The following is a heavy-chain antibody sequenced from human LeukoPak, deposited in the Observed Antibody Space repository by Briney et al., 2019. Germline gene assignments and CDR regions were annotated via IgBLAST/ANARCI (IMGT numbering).Heavy chain of an antibody. J-gene: IGHJ6*03. CDR1: GGSISSYY. Sequence: PSETLSLTCTVSGGSISSYYWSWIRQPPGKGLGWIGYMYTSGSTSSNPSLKRRVTISVDTSKNQFSLKLSSVTAADTAVYYCARRRIVVVPAAITSYYYYMDVWGKGTTVTVSS. V-gene: IGHV4-4*09. CDR2: MYTSGST. CDR3: ARRRIVVVPAAITSYYYYMDV. D-gene: IGHD2-2*01.